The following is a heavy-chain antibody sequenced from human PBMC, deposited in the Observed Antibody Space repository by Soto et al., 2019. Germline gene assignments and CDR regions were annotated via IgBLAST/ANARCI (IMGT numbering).Heavy chain of an antibody. D-gene: IGHD2-15*01. V-gene: IGHV3-23*01. CDR3: SKDWGPIEPRSHPYSQDGMDF. CDR1: VFTFSSYA. Sequence: GGSLRLSCSASVFTFSSYAMSWVRQAPGKGLEWVSAISGSGGSTYYADSVKGRFTISRDNSKNTLYLQMNSLRAEDTAVYYCSKDWGPIEPRSHPYSQDGMDFSGQGQTLTGSS. J-gene: IGHJ6*02. CDR2: ISGSGGST.